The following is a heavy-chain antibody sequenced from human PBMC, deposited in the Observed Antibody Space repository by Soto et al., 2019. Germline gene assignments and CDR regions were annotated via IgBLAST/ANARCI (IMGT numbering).Heavy chain of an antibody. D-gene: IGHD3-10*01. Sequence: QVQLVQSGAEVKKPGASVKVSCKASGYSFSNYYIHWVRQAPGQGLEGMAIINPTDGRTTYAQKFQGRVTVTRDTSTSTVYMDLSSLRSDDTAVYYCARVSGDLRAFDIWGRGTMVTVSS. V-gene: IGHV1-46*01. CDR1: GYSFSNYY. CDR2: INPTDGRT. CDR3: ARVSGDLRAFDI. J-gene: IGHJ3*02.